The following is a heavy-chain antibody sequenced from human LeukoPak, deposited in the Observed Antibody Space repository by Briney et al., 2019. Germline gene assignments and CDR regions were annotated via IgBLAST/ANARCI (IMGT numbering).Heavy chain of an antibody. J-gene: IGHJ4*02. CDR1: GFTVSSNY. D-gene: IGHD1-7*01. Sequence: PGGSLRLSCAASGFTVSSNYMSWVRQAPGKGLEWVSVIYSGGSTYYADSVKGRFTISRDNSKNTLYLQMNSLRAEDTAVYYRARDQIYNWNYGGLDYWGQGTLVTVSS. V-gene: IGHV3-66*01. CDR3: ARDQIYNWNYGGLDY. CDR2: IYSGGST.